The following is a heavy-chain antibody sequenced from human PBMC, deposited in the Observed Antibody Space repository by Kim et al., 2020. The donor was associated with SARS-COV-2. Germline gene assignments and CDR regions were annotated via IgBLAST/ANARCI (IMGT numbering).Heavy chain of an antibody. CDR2: IIPIFGTA. Sequence: SVKVSCKASGGTFSSYAISWVRQAPGQGLEWMGGIIPIFGTANYAQKFQGRVTITADESTSTAYMELSSLRSEDTAVYYCARDQMRYSSGLDAFDIWGQGTMVTVSS. V-gene: IGHV1-69*13. CDR1: GGTFSSYA. D-gene: IGHD6-19*01. CDR3: ARDQMRYSSGLDAFDI. J-gene: IGHJ3*02.